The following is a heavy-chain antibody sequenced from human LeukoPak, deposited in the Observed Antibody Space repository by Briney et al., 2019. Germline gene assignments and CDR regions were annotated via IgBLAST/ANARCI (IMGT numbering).Heavy chain of an antibody. CDR2: ISGSGGST. V-gene: IGHV3-23*01. J-gene: IGHJ5*02. CDR3: AKGVVAVAGIEWFDP. D-gene: IGHD6-19*01. Sequence: GGSLRLSCAASGFTFSSYAMSWVRQAPGKGLEWVSAISGSGGSTSYADSVKGRFTISRDNSKNTLYLQMNSLRAEDTAVYYCAKGVVAVAGIEWFDPWGQGTLVTVSS. CDR1: GFTFSSYA.